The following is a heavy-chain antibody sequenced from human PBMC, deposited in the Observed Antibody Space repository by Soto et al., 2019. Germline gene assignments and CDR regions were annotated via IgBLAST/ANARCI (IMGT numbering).Heavy chain of an antibody. J-gene: IGHJ4*02. V-gene: IGHV1-3*01. D-gene: IGHD6-19*01. CDR2: INAGNGNT. Sequence: ASVKVSCKASGYTFTSYAMHWVRQAPGQKLEWMGWINAGNGNTKYSQKFQGRVTITRDTSASTAYMEMSSLISKDTAVYYCARAVAVPADFDYWGQGTLVTVSS. CDR1: GYTFTSYA. CDR3: ARAVAVPADFDY.